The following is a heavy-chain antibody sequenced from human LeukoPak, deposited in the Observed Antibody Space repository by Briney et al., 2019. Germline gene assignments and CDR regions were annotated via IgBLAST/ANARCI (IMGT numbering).Heavy chain of an antibody. V-gene: IGHV4-34*01. J-gene: IGHJ5*02. CDR2: INHSGST. CDR3: ARVRYCSSTSCP. Sequence: SETLSLTCAVYGGSFSGYYWNWIRQPPGKGLEWIGEINHSGSTNYNLSLKSRVTISVDTSKNQFSLKLSSVTAADTAVYYCARVRYCSSTSCPWGQGTLVTVSS. D-gene: IGHD2-2*01. CDR1: GGSFSGYY.